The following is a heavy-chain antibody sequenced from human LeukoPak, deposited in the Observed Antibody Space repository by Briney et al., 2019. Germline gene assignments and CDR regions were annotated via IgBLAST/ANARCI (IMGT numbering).Heavy chain of an antibody. J-gene: IGHJ6*02. CDR1: GYTFTSYD. V-gene: IGHV1-8*01. CDR2: MNPNSGNT. D-gene: IGHD2-15*01. CDR3: AREMGYCSGGSCYSYGMDV. Sequence: ASVKVPCKASGYTFTSYDINWVRQATGQGLEWMGWMNPNSGNTGYAQKFQGRVTMTRNTSISTAYMELSSLRSEDTAVYYCAREMGYCSGGSCYSYGMDVWGQGTTVTVSS.